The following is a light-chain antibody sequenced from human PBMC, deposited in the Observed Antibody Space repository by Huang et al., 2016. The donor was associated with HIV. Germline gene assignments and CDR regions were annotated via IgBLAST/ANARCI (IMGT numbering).Light chain of an antibody. CDR3: QQYYIYPHA. CDR2: GAS. J-gene: IGKJ2*01. Sequence: AIRMNQSPSSLSASTGDRVTITCRASQGISSYLAWYQQKPGKAPKLLMSGASTLQSGVPLRFRGSGFWTEFTLTIDGLQSEDLGTYHCQQYYIYPHAFGQGTKLEI. V-gene: IGKV1-8*01. CDR1: QGISSY.